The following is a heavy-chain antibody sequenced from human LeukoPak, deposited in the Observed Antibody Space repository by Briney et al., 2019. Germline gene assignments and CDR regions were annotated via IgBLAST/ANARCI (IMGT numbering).Heavy chain of an antibody. D-gene: IGHD2-2*01. CDR2: INPSGGST. V-gene: IGHV1-46*03. CDR1: RYTFTSYY. CDR3: ARDSTPYCSSTSCYSVDP. J-gene: IGHJ5*02. Sequence: ASVKVSCKASRYTFTSYYMHWVRQAPGQGLEWMGIINPSGGSTSYAQKFQGRVTMTRDTSTSTVYMELSSLRSEDTAVYYCARDSTPYCSSTSCYSVDPWGQGTLVTVSS.